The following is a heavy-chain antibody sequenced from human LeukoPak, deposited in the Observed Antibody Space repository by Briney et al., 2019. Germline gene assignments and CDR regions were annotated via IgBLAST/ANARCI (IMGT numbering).Heavy chain of an antibody. J-gene: IGHJ5*02. V-gene: IGHV4-59*01. CDR1: GGPISSYY. CDR2: ISYSGST. CDR3: AREPGFDSSGYLNWFDP. Sequence: SETLSLTCTASGGPISSYYWSWIRQPPGKGLEWIACISYSGSTKYNPSLKSRVTISVDTSKNQLSLKLSSVTAADTAVYYCAREPGFDSSGYLNWFDPWGQGTLVTVSS. D-gene: IGHD3-22*01.